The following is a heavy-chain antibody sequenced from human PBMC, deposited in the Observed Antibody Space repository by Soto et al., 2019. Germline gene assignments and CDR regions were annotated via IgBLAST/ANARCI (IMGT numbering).Heavy chain of an antibody. CDR2: INPQNGAT. CDR1: GYNFMDHY. Sequence: GASVNVSCKASGYNFMDHYIHWVRQAPGQGLEWMGWINPQNGATSLSHKFKYRVIMTSDTSISTVFMELSNLRSDETALYYCARAPRIIPHITYLGEASPGVIEFWGQGSPVTVSS. CDR3: ARAPRIIPHITYLGEASPGVIEF. J-gene: IGHJ4*02. V-gene: IGHV1-2*02. D-gene: IGHD3-3*01.